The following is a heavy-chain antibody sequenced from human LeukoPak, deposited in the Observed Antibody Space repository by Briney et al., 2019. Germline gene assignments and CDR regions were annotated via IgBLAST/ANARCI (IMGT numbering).Heavy chain of an antibody. CDR1: GDSISSSGYY. CDR2: FSYPGST. V-gene: IGHV4-39*01. J-gene: IGHJ6*02. Sequence: YPSETLSLTCTVSGDSISSSGYYWGWIRQPPGKGLEWIGSFSYPGSTYYNSSLKSRLTVSVDTSRTQLSLKLTSVTAADTAVYYCARHNHGMDVWGQGTTVTVSS. CDR3: ARHNHGMDV.